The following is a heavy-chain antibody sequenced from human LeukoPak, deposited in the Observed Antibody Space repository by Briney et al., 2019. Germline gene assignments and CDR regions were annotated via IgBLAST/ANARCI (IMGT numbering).Heavy chain of an antibody. CDR1: GFTFDDYA. V-gene: IGHV3-9*01. Sequence: GGSLRLCFAASGFTFDDYAMHWVRQAPGKGLEWVSGMSRNSGSIGYADSVKGRFTISRDNAKNSLYLQMNSLRAEDTALYYCAKDMGYYDSSSGVDAFDIWGQGTMVTVSS. CDR2: MSRNSGSI. D-gene: IGHD3-22*01. J-gene: IGHJ3*02. CDR3: AKDMGYYDSSSGVDAFDI.